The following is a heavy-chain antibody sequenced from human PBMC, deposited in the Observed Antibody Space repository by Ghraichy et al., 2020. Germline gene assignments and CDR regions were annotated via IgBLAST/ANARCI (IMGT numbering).Heavy chain of an antibody. Sequence: SQTLSLTCTVSGGSVSSSSYYWGWVRQPPGKGLECIASIYYGGSTHYNPSLKSRLTISVDTSKNQFSLKLSSVTAADTAVYYCTTFSWGADYWGQGTLVTVSS. V-gene: IGHV4-39*01. CDR2: IYYGGST. J-gene: IGHJ4*02. CDR3: TTFSWGADY. CDR1: GGSVSSSSYY. D-gene: IGHD3-16*01.